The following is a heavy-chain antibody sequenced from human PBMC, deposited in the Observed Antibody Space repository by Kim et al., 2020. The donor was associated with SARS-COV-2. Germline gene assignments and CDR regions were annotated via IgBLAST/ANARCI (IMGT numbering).Heavy chain of an antibody. CDR2: T. V-gene: IGHV1-3*01. Sequence: TKYSQKVRGRVTITRDTTASTAYMELSSLRSEDTAVYYCARGSGWAFDYWGQGTLVTVAS. J-gene: IGHJ4*02. D-gene: IGHD6-19*01. CDR3: ARGSGWAFDY.